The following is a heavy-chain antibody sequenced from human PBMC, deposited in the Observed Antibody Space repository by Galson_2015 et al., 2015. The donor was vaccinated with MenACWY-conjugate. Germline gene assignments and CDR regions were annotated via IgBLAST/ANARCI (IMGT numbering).Heavy chain of an antibody. Sequence: SLRLSCAASGFTFNQYCMHWVRQAPGKGLEWVSLIRPDGSITNYADSVKGRFTLSRDNAKNTLYLQMNSLRGDDTAVYYCTRGNDGYARSDPWGQGTLVTASS. CDR2: IRPDGSIT. J-gene: IGHJ5*02. CDR3: TRGNDGYARSDP. CDR1: GFTFNQYC. D-gene: IGHD5-24*01. V-gene: IGHV3-74*01.